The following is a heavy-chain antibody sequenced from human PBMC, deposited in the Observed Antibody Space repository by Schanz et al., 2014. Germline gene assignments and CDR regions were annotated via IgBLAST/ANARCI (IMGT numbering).Heavy chain of an antibody. CDR3: TRGGYSYALSAFDI. CDR1: GGTFSTYT. V-gene: IGHV1-69*02. J-gene: IGHJ3*02. CDR2: IIPILGIA. Sequence: QVQLVQSGAEVKKPGSSMKVSCKASGGTFSTYTISWVRQAPGQGLEWMGRIIPILGIANYAQKFQGRVTITADKSTFTAYMDVSSLRSEDTAVYYCTRGGYSYALSAFDIWGQGTMVTVSS. D-gene: IGHD5-18*01.